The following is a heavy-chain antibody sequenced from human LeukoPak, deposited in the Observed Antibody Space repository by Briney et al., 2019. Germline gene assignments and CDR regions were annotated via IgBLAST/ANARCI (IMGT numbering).Heavy chain of an antibody. V-gene: IGHV5-51*01. CDR2: IYPGDSDI. J-gene: IGHJ4*02. Sequence: GESLKSSCKGFGYSFTSYWITWVRQMPGKGLQWRGIIYPGDSDIRYSPSFQGQVTISADKSISTAYLQWSSLKASDTAVYYCARQFDFNDYSDYWGQGTLVTVSS. D-gene: IGHD3/OR15-3a*01. CDR1: GYSFTSYW. CDR3: ARQFDFNDYSDY.